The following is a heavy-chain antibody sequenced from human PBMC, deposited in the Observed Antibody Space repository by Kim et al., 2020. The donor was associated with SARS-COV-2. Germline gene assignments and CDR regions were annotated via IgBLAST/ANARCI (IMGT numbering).Heavy chain of an antibody. J-gene: IGHJ4*02. Sequence: YADSLKGRFTISRDNSKNTLYLKMNSLRAEDTAVYYCAKDRAAAASHFDYWGQGTLVTVSS. D-gene: IGHD6-13*01. CDR3: AKDRAAAASHFDY. V-gene: IGHV3-23*01.